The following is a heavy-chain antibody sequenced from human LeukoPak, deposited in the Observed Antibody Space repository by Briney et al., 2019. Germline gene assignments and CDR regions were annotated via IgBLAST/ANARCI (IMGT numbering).Heavy chain of an antibody. Sequence: VASVKVSCKASGGTFSSYAISWVRQAPGQGLEWMGWMNPNSGNTGYAQKFQGRVTMTRNTSISTAYMELSSLRSEDTAVYYCARGRYRGIAAAGAYWGQGTLVTVSS. J-gene: IGHJ4*02. CDR2: MNPNSGNT. CDR1: GGTFSSYA. CDR3: ARGRYRGIAAAGAY. D-gene: IGHD6-13*01. V-gene: IGHV1-8*02.